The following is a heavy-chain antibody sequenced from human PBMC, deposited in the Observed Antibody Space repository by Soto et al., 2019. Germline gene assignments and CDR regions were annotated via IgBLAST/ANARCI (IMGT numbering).Heavy chain of an antibody. V-gene: IGHV3-30*18. Sequence: QRRLVDSGGGVVQPGRSLRLSCEASGFSFSSYGMHWVRQAPVKWLEWVEVISDDGSFKDYADSVKGRFPISRDNSDNTLFLQMNSLGPNDTAAYYCANDYGPKAPYPYSNTHTDFWGQGTRVTVSS. J-gene: IGHJ4*02. D-gene: IGHD6-13*01. CDR2: ISDDGSFK. CDR1: GFSFSSYG. CDR3: ANDYGPKAPYPYSNTHTDF.